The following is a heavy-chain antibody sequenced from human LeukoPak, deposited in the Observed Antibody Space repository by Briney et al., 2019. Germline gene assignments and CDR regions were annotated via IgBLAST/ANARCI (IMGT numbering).Heavy chain of an antibody. D-gene: IGHD6-19*01. V-gene: IGHV3-30*03. J-gene: IGHJ6*02. CDR2: ISYDGSNK. CDR3: ASIPGYSSGWYFGLGDYYYGMDV. Sequence: GRSLRLSCAASGFTFSSYGMHWVRQAPGKGLEWVAVISYDGSNKYYADSVKGRFTISRDNSKNTLYLQMNSLRAEDTAVYYCASIPGYSSGWYFGLGDYYYGMDVWGQGTTVTASS. CDR1: GFTFSSYG.